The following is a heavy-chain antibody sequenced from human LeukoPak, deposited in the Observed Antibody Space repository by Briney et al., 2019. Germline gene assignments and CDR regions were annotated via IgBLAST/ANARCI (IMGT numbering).Heavy chain of an antibody. CDR1: GFTFSSYA. CDR3: AKRGYSYGTISY. CDR2: ISGSGGST. V-gene: IGHV3-23*01. Sequence: GGSLRLSCAASGFTFSSYAMSWVRQAPGKGLEWVSAISGSGGSTYHADSVKGRFTISRDNSKNTLYLQMNSLRAEDTAVYYCAKRGYSYGTISYWGQGTLVTVSS. J-gene: IGHJ4*02. D-gene: IGHD5-18*01.